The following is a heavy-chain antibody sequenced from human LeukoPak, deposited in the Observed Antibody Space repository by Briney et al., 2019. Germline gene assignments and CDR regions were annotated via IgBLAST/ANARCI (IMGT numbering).Heavy chain of an antibody. D-gene: IGHD4-17*01. V-gene: IGHV3-7*01. CDR3: ATLTTVTPYYYYYYYMDV. J-gene: IGHJ6*03. CDR1: GFTFSSYW. CDR2: IKQDGSEK. Sequence: QPGGSLRLSCAASGFTFSSYWMSWVRQAPGKGLERVANIKQDGSEKYYVDSVKGRFTISRDNAKNSLYLQMNSLRAEDTAVYYCATLTTVTPYYYYYYYMDVWGKGTTVTVSS.